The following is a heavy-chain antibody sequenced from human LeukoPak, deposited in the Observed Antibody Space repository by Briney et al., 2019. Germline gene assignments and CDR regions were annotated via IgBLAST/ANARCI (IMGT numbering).Heavy chain of an antibody. V-gene: IGHV3-23*01. J-gene: IGHJ4*02. CDR3: AARPPVIVAGPFDY. D-gene: IGHD5-12*01. CDR1: GLAFSNSA. Sequence: SGGSLRLSCAASGLAFSNSAMGWVRQAPGKGLEWVPTISGTDSSTYYADSVKGRFTISRDNSKNTLYLQMNSLRVDDTALYYCAARPPVIVAGPFDYWGQGTLVTVSS. CDR2: ISGTDSST.